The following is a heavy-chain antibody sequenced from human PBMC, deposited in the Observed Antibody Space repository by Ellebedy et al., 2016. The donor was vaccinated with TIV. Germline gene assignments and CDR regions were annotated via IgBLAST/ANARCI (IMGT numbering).Heavy chain of an antibody. V-gene: IGHV3-48*02. CDR3: ARWGDGKKMDV. D-gene: IGHD3-16*01. Sequence: GESLKISCSASGFTFSSFSMNWVRQAPGKGLEWVSYIPRDSDSMSYADSVKGRFIISRDNAKNSLYLQMNSLRDADTAVYYCARWGDGKKMDVWGQGTTVTVSS. J-gene: IGHJ6*02. CDR1: GFTFSSFS. CDR2: IPRDSDSM.